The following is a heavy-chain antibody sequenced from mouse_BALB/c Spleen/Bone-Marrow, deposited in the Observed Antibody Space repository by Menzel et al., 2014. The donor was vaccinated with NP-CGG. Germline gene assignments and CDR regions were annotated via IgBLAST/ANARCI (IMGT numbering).Heavy chain of an antibody. CDR2: INPSNGGT. V-gene: IGHV1S81*02. J-gene: IGHJ1*01. CDR3: TRSGTSWLRRSWYFDV. D-gene: IGHD2-2*01. Sequence: VQPQQSGAELVKPGASVKLSCKASGYTFTSYYMYWVKQRPGQGLEWIGEINPSNGGTNFNEKFKSKATLTVDKSSSTAYMQLSSLTSEDSAVYYCTRSGTSWLRRSWYFDVWGAGTTVTVSS. CDR1: GYTFTSYY.